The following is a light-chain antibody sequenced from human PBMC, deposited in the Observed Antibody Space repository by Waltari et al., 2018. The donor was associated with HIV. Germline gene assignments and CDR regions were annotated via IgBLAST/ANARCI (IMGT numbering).Light chain of an antibody. Sequence: SSELTQDPVLSVALGQTLKITCQGDSLRSFFSNWYQQTPGQAPILVVYGANRRPSGIPDRFSASNSGNTSSLIISDSQAVDEADYYCHSRDTDGDHYVFGSGTRVIV. V-gene: IGLV3-19*01. CDR1: SLRSFF. CDR3: HSRDTDGDHYV. CDR2: GAN. J-gene: IGLJ1*01.